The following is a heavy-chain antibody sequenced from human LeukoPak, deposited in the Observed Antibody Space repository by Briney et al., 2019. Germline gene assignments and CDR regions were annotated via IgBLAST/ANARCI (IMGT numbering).Heavy chain of an antibody. D-gene: IGHD3-10*01. J-gene: IGHJ4*02. CDR2: IWHDGSHK. CDR3: AREIFGSGSYSDF. CDR1: GFAFNTYA. Sequence: GGSLRLSCAASGFAFNTYAMHWVRQAPGQGLEWVALIWHDGSHKFYSNSVRGQFTISRDNSKNTVSLQMNNLRPEDTAVYYCAREIFGSGSYSDFWGQGTLVTVSS. V-gene: IGHV3-33*01.